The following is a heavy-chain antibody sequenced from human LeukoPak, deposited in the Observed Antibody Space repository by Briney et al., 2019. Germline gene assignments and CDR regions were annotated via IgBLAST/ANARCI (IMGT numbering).Heavy chain of an antibody. D-gene: IGHD6-19*01. J-gene: IGHJ4*02. CDR3: ARDRYSSGWPDY. V-gene: IGHV3-33*01. CDR1: GFTFSSYG. Sequence: GRSLRLSCAASGFTFSSYGMHWVRQAPGKGLEWVAVIWYDGSNKYYADSVKGRFIISRDNSKNTLYLQMNSLRAEDTAVYYCARDRYSSGWPDYWGQGTLVTVSS. CDR2: IWYDGSNK.